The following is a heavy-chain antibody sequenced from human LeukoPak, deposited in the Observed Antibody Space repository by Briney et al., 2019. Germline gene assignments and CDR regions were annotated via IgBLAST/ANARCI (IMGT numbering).Heavy chain of an antibody. Sequence: SETLSLTCTVFGGSISSGGYYWSWIRQHPGKGLEWIGYIYYSGSTYYNPSLKSRVTISVDTSKNQFSLKLSSVTAADTAVYYCATDYYDSSGYYYWGQGTLVTVSS. J-gene: IGHJ4*02. CDR1: GGSISSGGYY. CDR3: ATDYYDSSGYYY. D-gene: IGHD3-22*01. V-gene: IGHV4-31*03. CDR2: IYYSGST.